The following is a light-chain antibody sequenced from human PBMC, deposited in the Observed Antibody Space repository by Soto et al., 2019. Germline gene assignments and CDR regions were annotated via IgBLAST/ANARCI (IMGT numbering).Light chain of an antibody. CDR2: AAS. J-gene: IGKJ1*01. CDR1: QAIRND. V-gene: IGKV1-6*01. CDR3: LQDDSYPRT. Sequence: AIQMTQSPSSLSASVGDRVIITCRASQAIRNDLGWYQQKPGQAPKVLIYAASSLQSGVPSRFSGSGSGTDFTLTISSLQPEDFGTYYCLQDDSYPRTFGPGTKVEI.